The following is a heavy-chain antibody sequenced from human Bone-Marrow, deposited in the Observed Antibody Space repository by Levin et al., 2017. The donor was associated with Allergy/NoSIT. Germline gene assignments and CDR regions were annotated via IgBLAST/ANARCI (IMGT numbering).Heavy chain of an antibody. V-gene: IGHV3-30*04. CDR3: ARDLNDYGDNIGFYNFYGMDV. CDR1: GFTFSTYA. CDR2: ISYSGTKK. J-gene: IGHJ6*02. D-gene: IGHD4-17*01. Sequence: PGGSLRLSCAASGFTFSTYAMHWVRQAPGKGLEWVAVISYSGTKKYYEDSVKGRFTISRDTSKNTLSLLMNSLRAEDTAVYYCARDLNDYGDNIGFYNFYGMDVWGQGTTVTVSS.